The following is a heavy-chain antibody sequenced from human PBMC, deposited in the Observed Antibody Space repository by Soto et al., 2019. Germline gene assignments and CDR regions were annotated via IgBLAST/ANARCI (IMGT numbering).Heavy chain of an antibody. CDR2: ISSSSSYI. J-gene: IGHJ6*02. V-gene: IGHV3-21*01. CDR1: GFTFSSYS. CDR3: ARAKGYSGYNGMDV. Sequence: GGSLSLPCAASGFTFSSYSMNWVRQAPGKGLEWVSSISSSSSYIYYADSVKGRFTISRDNAKNSLYLQMNSLRAEDTAVYYCARAKGYSGYNGMDVWGQGTTVTVSS. D-gene: IGHD1-26*01.